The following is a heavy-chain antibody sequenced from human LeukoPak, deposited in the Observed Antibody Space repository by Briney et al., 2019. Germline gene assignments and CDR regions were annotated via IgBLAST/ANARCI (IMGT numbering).Heavy chain of an antibody. Sequence: ASVKVSCKASGGTFSSYAISWVRQAPGQGLEWMGRIIPILGIANYAQKFQGRVTITADKSTSTAYMELSSLRSEDTAVYYCARDAAGTRGAFGIWGQGTMVTVSS. CDR3: ARDAAGTRGAFGI. V-gene: IGHV1-69*04. J-gene: IGHJ3*02. D-gene: IGHD6-13*01. CDR2: IIPILGIA. CDR1: GGTFSSYA.